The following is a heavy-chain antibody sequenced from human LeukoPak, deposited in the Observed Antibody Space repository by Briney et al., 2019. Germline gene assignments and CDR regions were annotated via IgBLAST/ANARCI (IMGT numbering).Heavy chain of an antibody. J-gene: IGHJ4*02. D-gene: IGHD2-8*02. Sequence: SETLSLTCTVYGGSISSYYWNWIRQPPGKGLEWMGYIYYSGSNNYNPSFMRRVCISVDTSKNKSSRNLSSWTATDRAVYSWARIKAGAGTGVFDYWGQGTLVTASS. CDR2: IYYSGSN. V-gene: IGHV4-59*08. CDR1: GGSISSYY. CDR3: ARIKAGAGTGVFDY.